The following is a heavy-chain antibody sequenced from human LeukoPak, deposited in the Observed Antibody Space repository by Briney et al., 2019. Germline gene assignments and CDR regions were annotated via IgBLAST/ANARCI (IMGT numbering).Heavy chain of an antibody. D-gene: IGHD2-2*02. CDR2: ISCSGGST. Sequence: GASLRLSCAASGFTFSGYAMSWVRQAPGKGLEWVSAISCSGGSTYYADSVKGRFTISRDNSKNTLYLQMNSLRAEDTAVYYCANPASNTDAFAYWGQGTPVTVSS. CDR1: GFTFSGYA. CDR3: ANPASNTDAFAY. V-gene: IGHV3-23*01. J-gene: IGHJ4*02.